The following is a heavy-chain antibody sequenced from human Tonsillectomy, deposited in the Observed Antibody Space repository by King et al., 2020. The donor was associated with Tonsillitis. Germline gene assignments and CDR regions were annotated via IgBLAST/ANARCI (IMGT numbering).Heavy chain of an antibody. D-gene: IGHD3-3*01. CDR3: ANLRGVVQGMDV. CDR1: GFTFSSYG. V-gene: IGHV3-30*18. J-gene: IGHJ6*02. CDR2: ISYDGSNK. Sequence: VQLVESGGGVVQPGRSLRLSCAASGFTFSSYGMHWVRQAPGKGLEWVAVISYDGSNKYYADSVKGRFTISRDNSKNTLYLQMNSLRAEDTAVYYCANLRGVVQGMDVWGQGTTVTVSS.